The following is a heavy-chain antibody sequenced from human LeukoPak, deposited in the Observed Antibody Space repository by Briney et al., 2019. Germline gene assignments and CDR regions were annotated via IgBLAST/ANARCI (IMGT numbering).Heavy chain of an antibody. CDR1: GFTFSNYW. D-gene: IGHD3-10*02. CDR3: AELGITMIGGV. V-gene: IGHV3-7*01. J-gene: IGHJ6*04. Sequence: GGSLRLSCVASGFTFSNYWMNWVRQAPGKGLEWVANIKQDASERFYVDSVKGRFTISRDNAKNSLYLQMNSLRAEDTAVYYCAELGITMIGGVWGKGTTVTISS. CDR2: IKQDASER.